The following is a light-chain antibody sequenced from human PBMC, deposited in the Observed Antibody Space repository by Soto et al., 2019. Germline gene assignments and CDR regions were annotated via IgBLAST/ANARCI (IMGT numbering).Light chain of an antibody. J-gene: IGLJ2*01. Sequence: QSALTQPASVSGSPGQSITISCTGTSSDVGGYNYVSWYQQHPGKAPKLMIYEVSNRPSGVSNRFSGSKSGNTASLTISGLPAEDEADYYCSSYTSSSKVVFGGGTKLTVL. CDR3: SSYTSSSKVV. CDR2: EVS. V-gene: IGLV2-14*01. CDR1: SSDVGGYNY.